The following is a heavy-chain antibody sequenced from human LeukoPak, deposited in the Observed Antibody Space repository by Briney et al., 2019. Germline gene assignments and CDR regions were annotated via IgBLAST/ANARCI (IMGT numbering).Heavy chain of an antibody. Sequence: SVKVSCKASGGTFSSYAISWVRQAPGQGLEWMGGIIPIFGTANYAQKFQGRVTITADESTSTAYMELSSLRSEDTAAYYCAGDSTHCSGGSCYPGAFDIWGQGTMVTVSS. V-gene: IGHV1-69*13. CDR2: IIPIFGTA. CDR3: AGDSTHCSGGSCYPGAFDI. D-gene: IGHD2-15*01. J-gene: IGHJ3*02. CDR1: GGTFSSYA.